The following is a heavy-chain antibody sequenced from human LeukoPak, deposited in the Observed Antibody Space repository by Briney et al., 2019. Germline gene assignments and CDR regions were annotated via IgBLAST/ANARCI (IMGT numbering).Heavy chain of an antibody. CDR2: ISWNSGSI. CDR1: GFTFDDYA. D-gene: IGHD3-22*01. Sequence: GGSLRLSCAASGFTFDDYAMHWVRQAPGKGLEWVSGISWNSGSIGYADSVKGRFTISRDNAKNSLYLQMNSLRAEDTALYYCAKVFVPWYYYGSSGYYYDAFDIWGQGTMVTVSS. J-gene: IGHJ3*02. CDR3: AKVFVPWYYYGSSGYYYDAFDI. V-gene: IGHV3-9*01.